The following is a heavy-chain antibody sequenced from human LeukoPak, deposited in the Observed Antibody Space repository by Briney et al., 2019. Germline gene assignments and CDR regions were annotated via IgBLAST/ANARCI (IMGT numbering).Heavy chain of an antibody. CDR2: ISNRGGRT. CDR3: ARENLEAESLAY. J-gene: IGHJ4*02. CDR1: GCTFRSYS. D-gene: IGHD1-14*01. V-gene: IGHV3-64*02. Sequence: PEGSLRLSCVASGCTFRSYSMHGVRVVPGKGLEDVSSISNRGGRTYYADSVKGRITISRENSNNTLYLQMGSLRGEDTAVYYCARENLEAESLAYWGQGALVTVSS.